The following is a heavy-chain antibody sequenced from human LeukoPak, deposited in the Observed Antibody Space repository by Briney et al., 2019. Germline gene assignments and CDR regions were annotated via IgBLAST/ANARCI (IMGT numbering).Heavy chain of an antibody. J-gene: IGHJ4*02. Sequence: ASVKVSCKTSGYSFANYAMHWVRQAPGQTIEWLAWINPANGYTRYSQHFQDRVTVSGDTSADTAYMELSSLRSEDKAIYYCAIRDGHTDHWGQGTLVTVSS. V-gene: IGHV1-3*03. CDR1: GYSFANYA. D-gene: IGHD5-24*01. CDR3: AIRDGHTDH. CDR2: INPANGYT.